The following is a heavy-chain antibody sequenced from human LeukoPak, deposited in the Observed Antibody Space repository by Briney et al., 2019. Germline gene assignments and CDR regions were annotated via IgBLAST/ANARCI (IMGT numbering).Heavy chain of an antibody. CDR3: AREGWDSGSYYNSLDY. CDR2: ISYDGSNK. V-gene: IGHV3-30*04. CDR1: GFTFSSYA. J-gene: IGHJ4*02. D-gene: IGHD3-10*01. Sequence: GGSLRLSCAASGFTFSSYAMSWVRQAPGKGLEWVAVISYDGSNKYYADSVKGRFTISRDNSKNTLYLQMNSLRAEDTAVYYCAREGWDSGSYYNSLDYWGQGTLVTVSS.